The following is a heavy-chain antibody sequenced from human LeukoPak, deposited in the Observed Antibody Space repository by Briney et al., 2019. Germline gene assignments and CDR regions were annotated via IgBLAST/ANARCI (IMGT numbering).Heavy chain of an antibody. V-gene: IGHV3-21*01. J-gene: IGHJ4*02. CDR3: ARMDNLYSGTYHSDF. CDR2: ISSTTVYI. CDR1: GFTFSGYS. D-gene: IGHD1-26*01. Sequence: GGSLRLSCAASGFTFSGYSMNWVRQAPGKGLEWVSSISSTTVYIYYADSVKGRFTISGDNAKNSLYLQMNSLRAEDTAVYYCARMDNLYSGTYHSDFWGQGTLVTVSS.